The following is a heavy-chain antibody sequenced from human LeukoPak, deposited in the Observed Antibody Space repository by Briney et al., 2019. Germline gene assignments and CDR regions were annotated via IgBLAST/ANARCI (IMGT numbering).Heavy chain of an antibody. D-gene: IGHD6-19*01. CDR1: GFTVSSNY. CDR2: IYSGGST. CDR3: ARERYSSGWYSDY. J-gene: IGHJ4*02. Sequence: GGSLRLSCAASGFTVSSNYMSWVRQAPGKGLEWVSVIYSGGSTYYADSVKGRFTISRDNSKNTLYLQMNSLRAEDTAVYYCARERYSSGWYSDYWGQGTLVTASS. V-gene: IGHV3-66*02.